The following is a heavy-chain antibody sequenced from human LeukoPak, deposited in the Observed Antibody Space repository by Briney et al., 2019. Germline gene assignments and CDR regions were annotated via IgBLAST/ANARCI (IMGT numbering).Heavy chain of an antibody. D-gene: IGHD6-19*01. V-gene: IGHV3-11*04. CDR2: ISGNGNDK. CDR3: ANSQSSVAGILGC. CDR1: GFTFSDYY. Sequence: GGSLRLSCTAYGFTFSDYYMTWIRQAPGKGLEWVSYISGNGNDKYYADSVKGRFTISRDNAKNSLYLQMNSLRVEDTAVYYCANSQSSVAGILGCWGQGTLVTVSS. J-gene: IGHJ4*02.